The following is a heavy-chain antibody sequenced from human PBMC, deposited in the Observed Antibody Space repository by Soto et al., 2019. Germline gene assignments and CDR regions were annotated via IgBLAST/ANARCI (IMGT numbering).Heavy chain of an antibody. J-gene: IGHJ6*02. CDR2: IYPGDSDT. CDR3: ARSEVVVASGTFYYYYGMDV. CDR1: GYSFTSYW. Sequence: GESLKISCKGSGYSFTSYWIGWVRQMPGKGLEWMGIIYPGDSDTRYSPSFQGQVTISADKSISTAYLQWSSLKASDTAMYYCARSEVVVASGTFYYYYGMDVWGQGTTVTVSS. V-gene: IGHV5-51*01. D-gene: IGHD2-15*01.